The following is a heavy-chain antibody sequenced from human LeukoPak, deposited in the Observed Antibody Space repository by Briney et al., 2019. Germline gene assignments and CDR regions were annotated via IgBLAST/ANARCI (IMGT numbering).Heavy chain of an antibody. CDR1: GYSFTATY. V-gene: IGHV1-2*02. Sequence: ASVKVSCKASGYSFTATYMHWVRQAPGQGLEWMGWVNPQNGDTQYAQKFQGRGTMTRDTSINTVYMEMTSLRSDDTAVYYCAPDSTTYPWGQGTMVTVSS. CDR2: VNPQNGDT. J-gene: IGHJ3*01. CDR3: APDSTTYP. D-gene: IGHD2-2*01.